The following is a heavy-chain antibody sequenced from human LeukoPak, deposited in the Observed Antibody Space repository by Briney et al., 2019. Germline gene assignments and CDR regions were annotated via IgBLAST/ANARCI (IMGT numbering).Heavy chain of an antibody. CDR1: GFTFSDYY. D-gene: IGHD6-13*01. V-gene: IGHV3-33*06. Sequence: GGSLRLSCAASGFTFSDYYMSWVRQAPGKGLEWVAVIWYDGSNKYYADSVKGRFTISRDNSKNTLYLQMNSLRAEDTAVYYCAKDDSSSPAGAEYFQHWGQGTLVTVSS. CDR3: AKDDSSSPAGAEYFQH. CDR2: IWYDGSNK. J-gene: IGHJ1*01.